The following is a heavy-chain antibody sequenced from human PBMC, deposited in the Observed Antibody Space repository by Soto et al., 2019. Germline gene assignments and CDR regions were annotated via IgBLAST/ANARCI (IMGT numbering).Heavy chain of an antibody. CDR2: IYYRGST. Sequence: SETLSLTCTVSGGSISSYYWSWIRQPPGKGLEWIGYIYYRGSTNYNPSLKSRVTISVDTSKNQFSLKLSSVTAADTAVYYWARGCGGDCHHTFEWFDPWGQGTLVTVSS. CDR3: ARGCGGDCHHTFEWFDP. J-gene: IGHJ5*02. D-gene: IGHD2-21*02. V-gene: IGHV4-59*08. CDR1: GGSISSYY.